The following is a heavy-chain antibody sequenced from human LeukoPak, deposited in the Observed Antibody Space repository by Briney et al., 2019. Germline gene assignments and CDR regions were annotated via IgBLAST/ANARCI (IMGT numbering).Heavy chain of an antibody. D-gene: IGHD2-21*01. J-gene: IGHJ4*02. CDR1: GFTFSSYA. Sequence: GGSLRLSCAASGFTFSSYAMSWVRQAPGKGLEWVSDISGSGGSTYYADSVKGRFTISRDNSKNTLYLQMNSLRAEDTALYYCAKHVVVAYFDYWGEGTLVTASS. CDR2: ISGSGGST. V-gene: IGHV3-23*01. CDR3: AKHVVVAYFDY.